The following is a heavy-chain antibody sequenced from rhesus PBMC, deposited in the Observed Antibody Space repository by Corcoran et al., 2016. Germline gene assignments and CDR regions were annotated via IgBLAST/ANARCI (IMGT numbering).Heavy chain of an antibody. V-gene: IGHV2-174*01. CDR3: ARGAMEDDYGYYLPGPLFDD. Sequence: QVTLKESGPALVKPTQTLTLTCTFSGFSLTTSGMGVGWIRQPPGKALEWLALIYWDDYKRYSTSLKGRITISKDTSKNQVVHTMTNMDSVETATYYCARGAMEDDYGYYLPGPLFDDWGQGVVVTVSS. CDR2: IYWDDYK. CDR1: GFSLTTSGMG. D-gene: IGHD3-9*01. J-gene: IGHJ6*01.